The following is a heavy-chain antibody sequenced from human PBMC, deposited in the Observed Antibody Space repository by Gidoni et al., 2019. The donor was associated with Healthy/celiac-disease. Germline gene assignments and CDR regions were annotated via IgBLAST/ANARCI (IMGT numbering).Heavy chain of an antibody. J-gene: IGHJ4*02. V-gene: IGHV4-39*07. Sequence: QLQLQESGPGLVKPSETLSLTCTVSGGSISRSSYYWGWIRQPPGKGREWIGSIYYSGSTYYNPSLKSLVTISVDTSKNQFSLKLSSVTAADTAVYYCARDVGADYYGSGSWQFDYWGQGTLVTVSS. D-gene: IGHD3-10*01. CDR1: GGSISRSSYY. CDR3: ARDVGADYYGSGSWQFDY. CDR2: IYYSGST.